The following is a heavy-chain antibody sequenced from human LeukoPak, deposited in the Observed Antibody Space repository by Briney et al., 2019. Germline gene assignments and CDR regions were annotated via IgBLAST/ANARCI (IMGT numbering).Heavy chain of an antibody. Sequence: GGSLTLSCAASGFTFSGSAMHWVRQASGKGLEWVGRIRSKANSYATAYAASVKGRFTISRDDSKNTAYLQMNSLKTEDTAVYYCTSLGYCSGGSCPHRGQGTLVTVSS. CDR3: TSLGYCSGGSCPH. CDR2: IRSKANSYAT. V-gene: IGHV3-73*01. CDR1: GFTFSGSA. J-gene: IGHJ4*02. D-gene: IGHD2-15*01.